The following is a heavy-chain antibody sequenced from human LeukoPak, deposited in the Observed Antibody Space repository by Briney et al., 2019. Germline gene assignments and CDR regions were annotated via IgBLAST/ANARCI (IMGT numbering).Heavy chain of an antibody. CDR1: GFTFGTYW. V-gene: IGHV3-7*01. D-gene: IGHD2-2*01. CDR3: ARGGYCSTTSCYSYYYGMDV. CDR2: IKQDGSEI. Sequence: GGSLRLSCATSGFTFGTYWMSWVRQAPGKGLEWVANIKQDGSEIYYVDSVKGRFTISRDNAEKSLYLQMNSLRVEDTAVYYCARGGYCSTTSCYSYYYGMDVWGQGTTVTVSS. J-gene: IGHJ6*02.